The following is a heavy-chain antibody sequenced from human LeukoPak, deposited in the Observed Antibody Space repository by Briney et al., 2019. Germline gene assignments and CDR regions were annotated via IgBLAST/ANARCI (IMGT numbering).Heavy chain of an antibody. CDR1: GFTFSSYG. V-gene: IGHV3-48*04. J-gene: IGHJ4*02. CDR3: ASTYYYDSSGSNITDY. Sequence: GGSLRLSCAASGFTFSSYGMTWVRQAPGKGLEWVSYISSSSSTIYYADSVKGRFTISRDNAKNSLYLQMNSLRAEDTAVYYCASTYYYDSSGSNITDYWGQGTLVTVSS. D-gene: IGHD3-22*01. CDR2: ISSSSSTI.